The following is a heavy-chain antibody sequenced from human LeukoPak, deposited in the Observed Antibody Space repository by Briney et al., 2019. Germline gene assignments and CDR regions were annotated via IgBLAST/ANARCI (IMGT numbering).Heavy chain of an antibody. CDR3: AKGGITMTDYYFDY. Sequence: GGSLRLSCAVSGFTFTKYAMTWVRQAPGEGLEWVSTISDSGGSTYYADSVKGRFTISRDNSKNTLYLQMNSLRAEDTAVYYCAKGGITMTDYYFDYWGQGTLVTVSS. D-gene: IGHD1-14*01. CDR2: ISDSGGST. CDR1: GFTFTKYA. J-gene: IGHJ4*02. V-gene: IGHV3-23*01.